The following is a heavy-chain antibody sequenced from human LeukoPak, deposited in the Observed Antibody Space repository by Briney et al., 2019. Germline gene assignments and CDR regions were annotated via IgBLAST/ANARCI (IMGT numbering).Heavy chain of an antibody. Sequence: GGSLRLSCAGSGFTFRSYSLTWVRQAPGKGLEWISFITSTSNYIYYADSVKGRFTISRDNAKNSLSLQMNSLRDGDTAVYYCVRVWGGQFYFDYWGHGILVTVSS. CDR2: ITSTSNYI. D-gene: IGHD1-26*01. V-gene: IGHV3-21*06. CDR1: GFTFRSYS. J-gene: IGHJ4*01. CDR3: VRVWGGQFYFDY.